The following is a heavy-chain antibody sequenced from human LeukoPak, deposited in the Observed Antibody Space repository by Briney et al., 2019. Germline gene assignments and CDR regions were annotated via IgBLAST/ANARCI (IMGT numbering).Heavy chain of an antibody. D-gene: IGHD2/OR15-2a*01. CDR3: ASTQTLDY. Sequence: GGSLRLSCAASGFTFDDYVMTWVRHAPGKGLEWVSGINWKGDSTGYADSVRGRFTISRDNAKDLLYLQMNSLRAEDTAVYYCASTQTLDYWGQGTLVTVSS. CDR2: INWKGDST. J-gene: IGHJ4*02. V-gene: IGHV3-20*04. CDR1: GFTFDDYV.